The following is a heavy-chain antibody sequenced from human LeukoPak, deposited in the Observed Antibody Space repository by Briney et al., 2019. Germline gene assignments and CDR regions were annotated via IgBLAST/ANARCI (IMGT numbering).Heavy chain of an antibody. CDR2: SGTVGDT. Sequence: GGSLRLSCAASGFTSSAYDMHWVRQITGGGLEWVSTSGTVGDTFYSDSVKGRFTISRDNAKNSLYLQMNSLRAEDTAVYYCASSGSGSPDRDYWGQGTLVTVSS. V-gene: IGHV3-13*04. CDR1: GFTSSAYD. D-gene: IGHD3-10*01. CDR3: ASSGSGSPDRDY. J-gene: IGHJ4*02.